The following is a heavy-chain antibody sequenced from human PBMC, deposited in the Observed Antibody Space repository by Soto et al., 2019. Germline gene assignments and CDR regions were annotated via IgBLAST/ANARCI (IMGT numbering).Heavy chain of an antibody. CDR2: VSGSGGST. CDR1: GFTFTTYA. D-gene: IGHD2-2*01. J-gene: IGHJ6*02. CDR3: AKQTPNAGSTV. Sequence: EVQLLESGGGLVQPGGSLRLSCAASGFTFTTYAMNWVRQAPGKGLEWVSTVSGSGGSTYHAGSVKGRFTVSRDNSKNTLYLQMNSLRTEDTAVYYCAKQTPNAGSTVWGQGTTVTVSS. V-gene: IGHV3-23*01.